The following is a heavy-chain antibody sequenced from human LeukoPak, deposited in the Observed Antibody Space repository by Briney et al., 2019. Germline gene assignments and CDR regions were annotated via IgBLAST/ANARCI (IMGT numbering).Heavy chain of an antibody. CDR1: GFVFSNYW. CDR2: IKPDGTEK. J-gene: IGHJ4*02. CDR3: ARGGNSSWDY. V-gene: IGHV3-7*01. Sequence: GGSLRLSCAASGFVFSNYWMSWVRQAPGKGLEWVANIKPDGTEKYYVDSLKGRFTISRDNAKNSLYLQMNSLKVEDTAVYYCARGGNSSWDYWGQGALVTVSS. D-gene: IGHD6-6*01.